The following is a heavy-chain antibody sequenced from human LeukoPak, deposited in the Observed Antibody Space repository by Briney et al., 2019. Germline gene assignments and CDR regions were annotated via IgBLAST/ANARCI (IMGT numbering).Heavy chain of an antibody. CDR2: IYQSETA. Sequence: SETLSLTCTVSGYSISSGYFWGWMRQPPGKGLEWIGSIYQSETAHYNPSLKSRVTISIDTSKNQFSLKLSSVTAADRAVYYCATWMGSGYYRDAFDIWGQGTMVTVSA. J-gene: IGHJ3*02. V-gene: IGHV4-38-2*02. CDR1: GYSISSGYF. CDR3: ATWMGSGYYRDAFDI. D-gene: IGHD3-22*01.